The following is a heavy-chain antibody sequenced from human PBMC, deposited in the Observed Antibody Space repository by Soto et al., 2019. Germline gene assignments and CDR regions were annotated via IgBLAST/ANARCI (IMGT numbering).Heavy chain of an antibody. CDR1: RFTFSSYG. D-gene: IGHD6-13*01. CDR3: ARAGIAAAGYYYYYGMDV. J-gene: IGHJ6*02. Sequence: QVQLVESGGGVVQPGRSLRLSCAASRFTFSSYGMHWVRQAPGKGLEWVAVIWYDGSNKYYADSVKGRFTISRDNSKNTLYLQMNSLRAEDTAVYYCARAGIAAAGYYYYYGMDVWGQGTTVTVSS. CDR2: IWYDGSNK. V-gene: IGHV3-33*01.